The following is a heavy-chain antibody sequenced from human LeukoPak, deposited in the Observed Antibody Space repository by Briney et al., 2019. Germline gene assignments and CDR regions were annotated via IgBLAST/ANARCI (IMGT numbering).Heavy chain of an antibody. D-gene: IGHD6-19*01. CDR2: ISSSGNTI. Sequence: GGSLRLSCAASGFTLSSYEMNWVRQAPGKGLEWVSYISSSGNTIYNADSVKGRFTISRDNAKNSLYLQMNSLRAEDTAVYYCARDHGSDWHYFDYWGQGTLVTVSS. CDR3: ARDHGSDWHYFDY. V-gene: IGHV3-48*03. CDR1: GFTLSSYE. J-gene: IGHJ4*02.